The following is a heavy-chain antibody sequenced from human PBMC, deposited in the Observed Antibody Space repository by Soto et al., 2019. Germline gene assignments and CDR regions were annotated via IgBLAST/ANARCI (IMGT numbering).Heavy chain of an antibody. CDR2: LYWDDDK. D-gene: IGHD3-3*01. CDR1: GFSLTTSGVG. J-gene: IGHJ4*02. Sequence: QITLKESGPTVVKPTETLTLTCTFSGFSLTTSGVGVGWVRQSPGKAPEWLALLYWDDDKRYSTSLKSRLTITKDPSKNQVVLTMANVDPADTATYYCAHRVLRTVFGLVTTTAIYFDFWGQGTPVVVSS. V-gene: IGHV2-5*02. CDR3: AHRVLRTVFGLVTTTAIYFDF.